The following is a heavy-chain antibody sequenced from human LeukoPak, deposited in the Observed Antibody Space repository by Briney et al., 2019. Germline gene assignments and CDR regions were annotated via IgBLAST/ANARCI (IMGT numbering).Heavy chain of an antibody. CDR1: GGTFSSYA. CDR2: IIPILGIA. D-gene: IGHD3-10*01. Sequence: ASVRVSCKASGGTFSSYAISWVRQAPGQGLEWMGRIIPILGIANYAQKFQGRVTITADKSTSTAYMELSSLRSEDTAVYYCAPSPGGYGSGSSISHGWGQGTLVTVSS. V-gene: IGHV1-69*04. J-gene: IGHJ4*02. CDR3: APSPGGYGSGSSISHG.